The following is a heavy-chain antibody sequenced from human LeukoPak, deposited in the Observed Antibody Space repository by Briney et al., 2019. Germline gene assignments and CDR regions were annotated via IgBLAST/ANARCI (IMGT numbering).Heavy chain of an antibody. V-gene: IGHV4-61*02. Sequence: SETLSLTCTVSGGSISSGSYYWSWIRQPAGKGLEWIGRIYTSGSTNYNPSLKSRVTISVDTSKNQFSLKLSSVTAADTAVYYCARDRIAARQLEYYYYMDVWGKGTTVTVSS. CDR3: ARDRIAARQLEYYYYMDV. J-gene: IGHJ6*03. CDR1: GGSISSGSYY. D-gene: IGHD6-6*01. CDR2: IYTSGST.